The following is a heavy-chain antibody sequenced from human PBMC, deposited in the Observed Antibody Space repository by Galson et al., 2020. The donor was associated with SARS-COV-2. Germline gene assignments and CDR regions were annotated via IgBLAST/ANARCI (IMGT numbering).Heavy chain of an antibody. D-gene: IGHD3-3*01. V-gene: IGHV1-24*01. CDR1: GYTLTELS. Sequence: ASVKVSCKVSGYTLTELSMHWVRQAPGKGLEWMGGFDPEDGETIYAQKFQGRVTMTEDTSTDTAYMELSSLRSEDTAVYYCATTRVFLEWFSTKNNWFDRWGQGTLVTIAS. CDR2: FDPEDGET. J-gene: IGHJ5*02. CDR3: ATTRVFLEWFSTKNNWFDR.